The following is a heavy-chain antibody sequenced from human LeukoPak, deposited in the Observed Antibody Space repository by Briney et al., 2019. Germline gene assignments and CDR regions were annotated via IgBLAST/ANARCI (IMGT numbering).Heavy chain of an antibody. Sequence: ASVKVSCKASGYTFTGYYMHWVRQAPGQGLEWMGGIIPIFGTANYAQKFQGRVTITADESTSTAYMELSSLRSEDTAVYYCASKRPQYYYDSSGYYSGGTGAFDIWGQGTMVTVSS. CDR2: IIPIFGTA. D-gene: IGHD3-22*01. CDR1: GYTFTGYY. V-gene: IGHV1-69*13. J-gene: IGHJ3*02. CDR3: ASKRPQYYYDSSGYYSGGTGAFDI.